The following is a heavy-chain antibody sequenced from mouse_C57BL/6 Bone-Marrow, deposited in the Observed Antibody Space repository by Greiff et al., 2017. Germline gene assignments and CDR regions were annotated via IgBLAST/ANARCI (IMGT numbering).Heavy chain of an antibody. D-gene: IGHD2-2*01. Sequence: EVQVVESGGGLVQPKGSLKLSCAASGFTFNTYAMHWVRQAPGQGLEWVARIRSKSSNYATYYADSVKDRFTISRVSSQSMLYLQMNNLKTEDTAMYYCVGEGVGCGYYDMDYWGQGTSVTVSS. CDR3: VGEGVGCGYYDMDY. CDR2: IRSKSSNYAT. J-gene: IGHJ4*01. CDR1: GFTFNTYA. V-gene: IGHV10-3*01.